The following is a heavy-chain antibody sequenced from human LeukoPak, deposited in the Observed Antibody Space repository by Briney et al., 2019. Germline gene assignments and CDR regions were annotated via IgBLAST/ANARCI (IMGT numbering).Heavy chain of an antibody. Sequence: GRSLRLSCAASGFTFSSYGMHWVRQAPGKGLEWVAVISYDGSNKYYADSVKGRFTISRDNSKNTLYLQMNSLRAEDTAVYYCAKDLIFGEGGPCWFDPWGQGTLVTVSS. CDR2: ISYDGSNK. V-gene: IGHV3-30*18. D-gene: IGHD3-10*01. CDR3: AKDLIFGEGGPCWFDP. CDR1: GFTFSSYG. J-gene: IGHJ5*02.